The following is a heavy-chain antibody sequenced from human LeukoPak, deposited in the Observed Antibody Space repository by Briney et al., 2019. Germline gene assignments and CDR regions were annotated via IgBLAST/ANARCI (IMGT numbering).Heavy chain of an antibody. Sequence: PGEALRLSCGASGFTFSVYQVSSSRQAPGKGLEWVSYISSSGTTLYYAEPVTGRSTISSENPKNSLYLQLHSLRAEDTAVYYCARTGYDILTGYYYFDYWGQGTLVTVSS. CDR3: ARTGYDILTGYYYFDY. CDR1: GFTFSVYQ. J-gene: IGHJ4*02. D-gene: IGHD3-9*01. CDR2: ISSSGTTL. V-gene: IGHV3-11*01.